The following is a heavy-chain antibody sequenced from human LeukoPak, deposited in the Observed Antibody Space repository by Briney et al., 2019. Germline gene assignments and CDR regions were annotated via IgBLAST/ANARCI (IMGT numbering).Heavy chain of an antibody. D-gene: IGHD3-10*01. V-gene: IGHV4-34*01. CDR2: INHSGST. CDR1: GASLSGYF. J-gene: IGHJ4*02. Sequence: SQCLSPTCAVYGASLSGYFWTWVSQSPGRWMEWVGEINHSGSTNYNPSLQSRVIISLDMSKNQFSLKLRSVTAADTAVYYCARDGSGTENDYWGQGTLVTVSS. CDR3: ARDGSGTENDY.